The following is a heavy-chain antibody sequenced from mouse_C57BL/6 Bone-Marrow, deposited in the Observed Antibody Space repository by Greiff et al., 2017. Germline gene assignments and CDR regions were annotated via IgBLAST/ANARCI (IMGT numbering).Heavy chain of an antibody. CDR1: GFNITDAY. CDR2: IDPENGDT. J-gene: IGHJ3*01. V-gene: IGHV14-4*01. Sequence: VQLQQSGAELVRPGASVKLSCTASGFNITDAYMHWVNQRPEQGLEWIGWIDPENGDTGYASKFPGTATITADTSSNTAYLQLSRLTSEDTAVYYCTGITTVVATGAYWGQGTLVTVSA. D-gene: IGHD1-1*01. CDR3: TGITTVVATGAY.